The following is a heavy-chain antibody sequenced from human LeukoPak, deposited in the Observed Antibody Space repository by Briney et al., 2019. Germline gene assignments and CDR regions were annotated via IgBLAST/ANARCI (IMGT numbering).Heavy chain of an antibody. CDR2: IYYSGTT. CDR3: ARETRGSSSWY. V-gene: IGHV4-39*01. D-gene: IGHD6-13*01. CDR1: GGSISNSYYY. Sequence: SETLSLACTVSGGSISNSYYYWGWTRQPPGEALEWIGSIYYSGTTYYKPSLKSRVTISVDTSKNQFSLRLSSVTAADTAVYYCARETRGSSSWYWGRGTLVIVSS. J-gene: IGHJ4*02.